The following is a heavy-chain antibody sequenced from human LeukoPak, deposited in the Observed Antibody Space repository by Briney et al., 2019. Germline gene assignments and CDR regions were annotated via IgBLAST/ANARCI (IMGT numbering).Heavy chain of an antibody. CDR3: ARTTRDYYYYYMDV. J-gene: IGHJ6*03. CDR2: IYTSGST. V-gene: IGHV4-59*10. Sequence: PSETLSLTCAVYGGSFSGYYWSWIRQPPGKGLEWIGRIYTSGSTNYNPSLKSRVTMSVDTSKNQFSLKLSSVTAADTAVYYCARTTRDYYYYYMDVWGKGTTVTVSS. CDR1: GGSFSGYY. D-gene: IGHD1-1*01.